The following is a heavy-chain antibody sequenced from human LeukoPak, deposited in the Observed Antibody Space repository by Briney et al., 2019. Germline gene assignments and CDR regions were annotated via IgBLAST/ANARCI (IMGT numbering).Heavy chain of an antibody. Sequence: GGSLSLSCAASGFAFGAYAVTWFRQAPGKGLEWVAVIWYDGSSKDYADSVKGRFTLSRDNSKNTLYLQMHSLTVEDTAVYYCARSQSSSLIDYWGQGTLVTVSS. CDR3: ARSQSSSLIDY. V-gene: IGHV3-33*01. CDR1: GFAFGAYA. CDR2: IWYDGSSK. D-gene: IGHD6-13*01. J-gene: IGHJ4*02.